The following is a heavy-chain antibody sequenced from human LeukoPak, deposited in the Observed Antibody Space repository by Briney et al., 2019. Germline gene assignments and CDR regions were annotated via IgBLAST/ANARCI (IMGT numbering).Heavy chain of an antibody. CDR3: VKDRTGSWSFDY. CDR2: LWYDGSNK. Sequence: PGGSLRLSCAASGFTFSSFAMHWVRQAPGKGLGWVAVLWYDGSNKLYGDSVRGRFTISRDNTKNTLYLQMNSLRAEDTAVYYCVKDRTGSWSFDYWGQGTLVTVSS. V-gene: IGHV3-30*02. J-gene: IGHJ4*02. CDR1: GFTFSSFA. D-gene: IGHD6-13*01.